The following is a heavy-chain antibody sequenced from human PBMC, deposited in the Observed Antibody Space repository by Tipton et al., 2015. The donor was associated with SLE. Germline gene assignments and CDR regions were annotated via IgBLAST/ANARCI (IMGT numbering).Heavy chain of an antibody. Sequence: TLSLTCTVSGGSISSYYWSWIRQHPGKGLEWIGYIYYSGSTHYNPSLKSRVTISVDTSKNQFSLKLRSVTAADTAVYYCAGAWQGYCSGGTCYVLDYWGQGTLVTVSS. J-gene: IGHJ4*02. CDR1: GGSISSYY. D-gene: IGHD2-15*01. CDR3: AGAWQGYCSGGTCYVLDY. V-gene: IGHV4-59*01. CDR2: IYYSGST.